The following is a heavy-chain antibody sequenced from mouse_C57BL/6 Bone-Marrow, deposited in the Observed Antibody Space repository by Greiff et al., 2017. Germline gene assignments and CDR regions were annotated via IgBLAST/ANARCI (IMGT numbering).Heavy chain of an antibody. D-gene: IGHD1-1*01. Sequence: VKLMESGPGLVQPSQSLSITCTVSGFSLTSYGVHWVRQSPGKGLEWLGVIWRGGSTDYNAAFVSRLSITQDNSKSQVFFKMNSLQADDTAIYYCAKGLRLDYWGQGTTLTVSS. V-gene: IGHV2-5*01. CDR2: IWRGGST. J-gene: IGHJ2*01. CDR1: GFSLTSYG. CDR3: AKGLRLDY.